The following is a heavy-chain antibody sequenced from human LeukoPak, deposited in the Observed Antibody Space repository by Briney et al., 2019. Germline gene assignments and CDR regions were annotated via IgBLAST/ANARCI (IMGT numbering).Heavy chain of an antibody. Sequence: SETLSLTCTVSGGSISSYYWSWIRQPAGKGLEWIGRIYNSGSTNYNPSLKSRVTISVDTSKDQFSLKLSSVTAADTAVYYCARGTVALPRDYYYYMDVWGKGTTVTVSS. D-gene: IGHD6-19*01. CDR3: ARGTVALPRDYYYYMDV. CDR1: GGSISSYY. V-gene: IGHV4-4*07. J-gene: IGHJ6*03. CDR2: IYNSGST.